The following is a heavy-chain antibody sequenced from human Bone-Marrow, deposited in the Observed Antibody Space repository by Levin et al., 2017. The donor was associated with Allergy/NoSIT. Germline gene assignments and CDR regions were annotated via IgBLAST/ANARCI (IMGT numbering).Heavy chain of an antibody. D-gene: IGHD4/OR15-4a*01. V-gene: IGHV4-39*01. CDR3: ARVLVPGAKTPYYYCYMDV. J-gene: IGHJ6*03. CDR1: GGSVSSTAYY. Sequence: SETLSLTCSVSGGSVSSTAYYWAWIRQPPGKGLEWIGSVYYSGNTYYNPSLKSRVTISVHMSKNQFSLKLSSVTAADTVVYYCARVLVPGAKTPYYYCYMDVWGKGTTVTVSS. CDR2: VYYSGNT.